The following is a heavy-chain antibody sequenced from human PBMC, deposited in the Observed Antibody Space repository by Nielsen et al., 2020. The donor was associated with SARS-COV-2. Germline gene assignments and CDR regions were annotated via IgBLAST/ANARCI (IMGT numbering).Heavy chain of an antibody. CDR2: IRGKPFGGTG. D-gene: IGHD2-15*01. J-gene: IGHJ5*02. Sequence: WIRQPPGKGLEWVGFIRGKPFGGTGEYAASVKGRFSFSRDDSKNVAYLQMNGLRTEDTAVYYCSRGDCSGGSCYSGGWFNPWGQGSLVTVSS. CDR3: SRGDCSGGSCYSGGWFNP. V-gene: IGHV3-49*02.